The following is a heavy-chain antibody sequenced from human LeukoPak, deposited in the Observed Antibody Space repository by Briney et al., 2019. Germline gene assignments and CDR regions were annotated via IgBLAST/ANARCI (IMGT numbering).Heavy chain of an antibody. D-gene: IGHD6-13*01. CDR3: VVYKYILSWSAFDF. CDR2: IRQDGSDK. J-gene: IGHJ3*01. CDR1: GFTSTTAW. V-gene: IGHV3-7*01. Sequence: PGGSLTLSCAISGFTSTTAWMTWVRQAPVKGLEWVADIRQDGSDKYYVDSVKGRFIISRDNAKKSVSLHMNNLRVEDTAVYYCVVYKYILSWSAFDFWGRGTMVTVSS.